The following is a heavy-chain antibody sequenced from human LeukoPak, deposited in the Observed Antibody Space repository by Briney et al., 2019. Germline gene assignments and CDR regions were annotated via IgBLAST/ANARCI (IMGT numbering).Heavy chain of an antibody. CDR3: ARWLYYYDSSGSYPSAFDI. D-gene: IGHD3-22*01. J-gene: IGHJ3*02. CDR1: GGSINNGGYY. Sequence: ASETLSLTCTVSGGSINNGGYYWSWIRQPPGKGLEWIGYIYHSGSTYYNPSLKSRVTISVDRSKNQFSLKLSSVTAADTAVYYCARWLYYYDSSGSYPSAFDIWGQGTMVTVSS. CDR2: IYHSGST. V-gene: IGHV4-30-2*01.